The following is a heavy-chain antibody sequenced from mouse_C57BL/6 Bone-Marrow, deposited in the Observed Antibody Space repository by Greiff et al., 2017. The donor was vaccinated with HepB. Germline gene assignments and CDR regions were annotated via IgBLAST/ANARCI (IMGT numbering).Heavy chain of an antibody. D-gene: IGHD2-3*01. CDR1: GYTFTDYE. J-gene: IGHJ4*01. Sequence: QVQLQQSGAELVRPGASVTLSCKASGYTFTDYEMHWVKQTPVHGLEWIGAIDPETGGTAYNQKFKGKAILTADKSSSTAYMELRSLTSEDSAVYYCTGDYDGYYGAMDYWGQGTSVTVSS. CDR2: IDPETGGT. CDR3: TGDYDGYYGAMDY. V-gene: IGHV1-15*01.